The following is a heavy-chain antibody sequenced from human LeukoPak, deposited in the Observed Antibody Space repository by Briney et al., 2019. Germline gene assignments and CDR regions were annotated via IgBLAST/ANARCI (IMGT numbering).Heavy chain of an antibody. Sequence: GGSLRLSCAASGFTLSSYWMSWVRQAPGKGLEWVANIKQDGSEKYYVDSVKGRFTISRDNAKNSLYLQMNSLRAEDTAVYYCARARGLGSYYSLDYWGQGTLVTVSS. J-gene: IGHJ4*02. D-gene: IGHD3-10*01. V-gene: IGHV3-7*01. CDR3: ARARGLGSYYSLDY. CDR2: IKQDGSEK. CDR1: GFTLSSYW.